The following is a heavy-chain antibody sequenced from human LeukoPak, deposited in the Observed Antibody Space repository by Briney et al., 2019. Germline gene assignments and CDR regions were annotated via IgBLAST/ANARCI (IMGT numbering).Heavy chain of an antibody. Sequence: GSSVKVSCKASGGTFSCYAISWVRQAPGQGLEWMGGIIPIFGTANYAQKFQGRVTITTDESTSTAYMELSSLRSEDTAVHYCARGRVPVTMIVVVSNYYMDVWGKGSTVTVSS. CDR1: GGTFSCYA. J-gene: IGHJ6*03. CDR2: IIPIFGTA. V-gene: IGHV1-69*05. CDR3: ARGRVPVTMIVVVSNYYMDV. D-gene: IGHD3-22*01.